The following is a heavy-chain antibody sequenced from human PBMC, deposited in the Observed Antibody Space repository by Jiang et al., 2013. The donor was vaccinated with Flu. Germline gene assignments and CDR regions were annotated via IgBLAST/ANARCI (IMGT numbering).Heavy chain of an antibody. CDR1: GGSFSGYY. D-gene: IGHD3-22*01. V-gene: IGHV4-34*01. J-gene: IGHJ3*02. Sequence: LLKPSETLSLTCAVYGGSFSGYYWSWIRQPPGKGLEWIGEINHSGSTNYNPSLKSRVTISVDTSKNQFSLKLSSVTAADTAVYYCARGLGTMIDDAFDIWGQGDNGHRLF. CDR2: INHSGST. CDR3: ARGLGTMIDDAFDI.